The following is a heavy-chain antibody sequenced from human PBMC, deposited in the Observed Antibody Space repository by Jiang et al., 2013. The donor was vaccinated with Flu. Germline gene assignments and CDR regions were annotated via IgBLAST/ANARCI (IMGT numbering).Heavy chain of an antibody. CDR1: GYTLTELS. D-gene: IGHD6-19*01. CDR2: FDPEDGET. Sequence: GAEVKKPGASVKVSCKVSGYTLTELSMHWVRQAPGKGLEWMGGFDPEDGETIYAQKFQGRVTITADKSTSTAYMELSSLRSEDTAVYYCASTRASIAVAGFFDYWGQGTLVT. CDR3: ASTRASIAVAGFFDY. J-gene: IGHJ4*02. V-gene: IGHV1-24*01.